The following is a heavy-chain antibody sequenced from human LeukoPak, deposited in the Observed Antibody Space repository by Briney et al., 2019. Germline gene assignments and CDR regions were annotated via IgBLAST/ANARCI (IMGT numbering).Heavy chain of an antibody. CDR1: SGSISSGDYY. Sequence: SETLSLTCTVSSGSISSGDYYWSWIRQPPGKGLEWIGYIYYSGSTYYNPSLKSRVTISVDTSKNQFSLKLSSVTAADTAVYYCAREVPCPSCPARDAFDIWGQGTMVTVSS. D-gene: IGHD2-2*01. CDR3: AREVPCPSCPARDAFDI. V-gene: IGHV4-30-4*08. CDR2: IYYSGST. J-gene: IGHJ3*02.